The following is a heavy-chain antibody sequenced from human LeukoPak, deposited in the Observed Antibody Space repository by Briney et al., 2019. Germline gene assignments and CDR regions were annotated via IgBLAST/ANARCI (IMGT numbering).Heavy chain of an antibody. J-gene: IGHJ3*02. V-gene: IGHV4-59*08. CDR2: IYYSGST. CDR3: ARRVYSSGWDDGFDI. CDR1: GGSISSYY. D-gene: IGHD6-19*01. Sequence: PSETLSLICTVYGGSISSYYWSWVRQPPGKGLEWIGYIYYSGSTNYNPSLKSRVSISVDTSKNQFSLKLSSVTAADTAVYYCARRVYSSGWDDGFDIWGQGTMVTVSS.